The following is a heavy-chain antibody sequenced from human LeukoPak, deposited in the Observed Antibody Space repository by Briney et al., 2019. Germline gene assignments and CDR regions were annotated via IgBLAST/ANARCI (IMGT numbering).Heavy chain of an antibody. CDR2: TYHSGSP. J-gene: IGHJ4*02. V-gene: IGHV4-4*02. D-gene: IGHD1-1*01. CDR1: GGSISSSNW. Sequence: PSETLSLTCAVSGGSISSSNWWSWVRQPPGKGLEWIGETYHSGSPNYNPSLKSRVTISVDKSRNHFSLNLSSVTAADTAVYYCARVNINNWHSCDYWGQGTLVTVSS. CDR3: ARVNINNWHSCDY.